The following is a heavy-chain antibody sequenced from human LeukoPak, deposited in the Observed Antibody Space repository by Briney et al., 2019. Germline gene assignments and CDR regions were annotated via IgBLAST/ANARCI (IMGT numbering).Heavy chain of an antibody. CDR1: GYTFTSYG. J-gene: IGHJ6*02. CDR2: ISAYNGNT. Sequence: ASVKVSFKASGYTFTSYGISWVRQAPGQGLEWMGWISAYNGNTNYAQKLQGRVTMTTDTSTSTAYMELRSLRSDDTAVYYCARTRPRGYVPLYYYYGMDVWGQGTTVTVSS. CDR3: ARTRPRGYVPLYYYYGMDV. D-gene: IGHD5-12*01. V-gene: IGHV1-18*01.